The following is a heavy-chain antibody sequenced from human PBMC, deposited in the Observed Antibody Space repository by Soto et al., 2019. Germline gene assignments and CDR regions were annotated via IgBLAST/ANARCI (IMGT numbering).Heavy chain of an antibody. CDR1: GGSISSYY. CDR3: ARGGLLAAADLWYYYGMDV. CDR2: IYTSGST. D-gene: IGHD6-13*01. Sequence: SETLSVTCTVSGGSISSYYWSWIRQPAGKGLEWIGRIYTSGSTNYNPSLKSRVTMSVDTSKNQFSLKLSSVTAADTAVYYCARGGLLAAADLWYYYGMDVWGQGTTVTVSS. V-gene: IGHV4-4*07. J-gene: IGHJ6*02.